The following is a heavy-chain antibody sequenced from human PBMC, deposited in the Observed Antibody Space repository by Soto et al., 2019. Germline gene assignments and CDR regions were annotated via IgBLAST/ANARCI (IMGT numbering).Heavy chain of an antibody. CDR1: GFTFSDYY. Sequence: GGSLRLSCAASGFTFSDYYMSWIRQAPGKGLEWVSYISSSGSTIYYADSVKGRFTISRDNAKNSLYLQMNSLRAEDRAVYYCARVPSLVRGVIRFDPWGQGTLVTVSS. CDR3: ARVPSLVRGVIRFDP. CDR2: ISSSGSTI. V-gene: IGHV3-11*01. J-gene: IGHJ5*02. D-gene: IGHD3-10*01.